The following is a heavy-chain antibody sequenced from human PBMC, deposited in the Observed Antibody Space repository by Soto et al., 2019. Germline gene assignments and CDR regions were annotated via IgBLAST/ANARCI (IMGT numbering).Heavy chain of an antibody. CDR3: ARDETGDIVVVPAAILFDY. CDR2: ISSSSSYI. D-gene: IGHD2-2*01. Sequence: GGSLRLSCAASGFTFSSYSMNWVRQAPGKGLEWVSSISSSSSYIYYADSVKGRFTISRDNAKNSLYLQMNSLRAEDTAVYYCARDETGDIVVVPAAILFDYWGQGTLVTVSS. CDR1: GFTFSSYS. J-gene: IGHJ4*02. V-gene: IGHV3-21*01.